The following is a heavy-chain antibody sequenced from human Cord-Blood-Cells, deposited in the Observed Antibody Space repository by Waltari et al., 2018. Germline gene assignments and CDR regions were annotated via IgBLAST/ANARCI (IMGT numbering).Heavy chain of an antibody. CDR3: ARDNWEDAFDI. V-gene: IGHV1-2*04. D-gene: IGHD7-27*01. Sequence: QVQLVQSGAEVKKPGASVKVSCKASGYTFTGYYMHWVRQAPGQGLGWRGWKNPNRGGTNHAQKFQGWVTMTRDTSISTAYMELSRLRSDDTAVYYCARDNWEDAFDIWGQGAMVTVSS. J-gene: IGHJ3*02. CDR2: KNPNRGGT. CDR1: GYTFTGYY.